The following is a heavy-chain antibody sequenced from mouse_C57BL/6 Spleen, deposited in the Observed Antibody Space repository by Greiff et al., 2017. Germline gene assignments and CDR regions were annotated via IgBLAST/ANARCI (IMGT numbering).Heavy chain of an antibody. Sequence: VHVKQSGAELVRPGASVKLSCTASGFNIKDDYMHWVKQRPEQGLEWIGWIDPENGDTEYASKFQGKATITADTSSNTAYLQLSSLTSEDTAVYYCTTYDGYYVSFAYWGQGTLVTVSA. CDR1: GFNIKDDY. CDR2: IDPENGDT. V-gene: IGHV14-4*01. J-gene: IGHJ3*01. D-gene: IGHD2-3*01. CDR3: TTYDGYYVSFAY.